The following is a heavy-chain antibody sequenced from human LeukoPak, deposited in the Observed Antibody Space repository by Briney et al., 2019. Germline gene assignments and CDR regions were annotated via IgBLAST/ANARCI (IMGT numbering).Heavy chain of an antibody. CDR2: INPNSGGT. V-gene: IGHV1-2*02. J-gene: IGHJ3*02. D-gene: IGHD2-21*01. CDR3: ARAHIVVVIAMGGDAFDI. Sequence: GASVKVSCKASGYTFTVYYMHWVRQAPGQGLEWMGWINPNSGGTNYAQKFQGRVTMTRDTSISTAYMELSRLRSDDTAVYYCARAHIVVVIAMGGDAFDIWGQGTMVTVSS. CDR1: GYTFTVYY.